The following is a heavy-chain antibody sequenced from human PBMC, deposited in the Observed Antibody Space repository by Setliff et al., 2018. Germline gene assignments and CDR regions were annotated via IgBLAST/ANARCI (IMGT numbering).Heavy chain of an antibody. CDR1: GYTFTGYY. D-gene: IGHD6-13*01. J-gene: IGHJ6*02. CDR3: ARSFSPAAGTGRFYYYYGMDV. Sequence: EASVKVSCKASGYTFTGYYMHWVRQAPGQGLEWMGWINPNSGGTNYAQKFQGWVTMTRDTSISTAYMELSRLRSDDTAVYYCARSFSPAAGTGRFYYYYGMDVWGQGTTVTVSS. CDR2: INPNSGGT. V-gene: IGHV1-2*04.